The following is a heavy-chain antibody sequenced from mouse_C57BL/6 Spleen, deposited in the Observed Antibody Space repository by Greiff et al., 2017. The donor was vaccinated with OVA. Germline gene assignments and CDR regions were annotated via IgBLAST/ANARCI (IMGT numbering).Heavy chain of an antibody. CDR1: GYTFTSYW. D-gene: IGHD1-1*01. CDR2: IDPSDSYT. CDR3: AGAVYYDGCSTWVFDY. J-gene: IGHJ2*01. V-gene: IGHV1-69*01. Sequence: QVQLQQPGAELVMPGASVKLSCKASGYTFTSYWMHWVKQRPGQGLEWIGEIDPSDSYTNYNQKFKGKSTLTVDKSSSTAYMQLSSLTSEDSAVYYCAGAVYYDGCSTWVFDYWGQGTTLTVSS.